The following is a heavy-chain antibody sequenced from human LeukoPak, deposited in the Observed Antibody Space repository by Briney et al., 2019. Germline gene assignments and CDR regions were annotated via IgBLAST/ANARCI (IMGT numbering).Heavy chain of an antibody. Sequence: GGSLRLSCAASGFTIRSYAMHWVRQAPGKGLEWVAVISYDGSNKYYADSVKGRFTISRDNSKNTLYLQMNSLRAVDTAVYYCARDDYSSSFYYYYYMDVWGKGTTVTVSS. J-gene: IGHJ6*03. CDR3: ARDDYSSSFYYYYYMDV. CDR1: GFTIRSYA. CDR2: ISYDGSNK. D-gene: IGHD6-6*01. V-gene: IGHV3-30*04.